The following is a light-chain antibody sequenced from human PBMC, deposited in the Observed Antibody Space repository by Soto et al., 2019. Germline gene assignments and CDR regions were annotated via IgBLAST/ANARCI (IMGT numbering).Light chain of an antibody. CDR2: TAF. CDR3: QQGHNIPFT. V-gene: IGKV1-39*01. Sequence: DIQMTQSPSSLSASIGDTVTITCRATQSINNYLNWYQQMPEKAPKLLIYTAFILQAGVPSRFSGGGSGTDFTLTINNLQPEDFATYYCQQGHNIPFTFGQETRLEMK. J-gene: IGKJ5*01. CDR1: QSINNY.